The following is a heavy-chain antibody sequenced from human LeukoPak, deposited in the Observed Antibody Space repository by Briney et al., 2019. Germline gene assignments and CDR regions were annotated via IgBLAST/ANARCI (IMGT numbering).Heavy chain of an antibody. V-gene: IGHV4-59*01. Sequence: SETLSLTCTVSGASISSSYWSWIRQPPGKGLEWIGYIYYSESTYYHPSLKSRVTISVDTFKNQFSLRLSSVTTADTAIYYCARDRRGGGGNFHFDFWGQGTLVTVSS. D-gene: IGHD4-23*01. J-gene: IGHJ4*02. CDR2: IYYSEST. CDR1: GASISSSY. CDR3: ARDRRGGGGNFHFDF.